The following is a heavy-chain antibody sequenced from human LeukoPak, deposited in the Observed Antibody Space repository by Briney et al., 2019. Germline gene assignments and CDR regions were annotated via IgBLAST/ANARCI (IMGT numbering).Heavy chain of an antibody. CDR3: ARLRADTAMVQGNWFDP. D-gene: IGHD5-18*01. V-gene: IGHV1-69*13. CDR1: GGTFSSYA. CDR2: IIPIFGTA. Sequence: ASVKVSCKASGGTFSSYAISWVRQAPGQGLEWMGGIIPIFGTANYAQKFQSRVTITADESTSTAYMELSSLRSEDTAVYYCARLRADTAMVQGNWFDPWGQGTLVTVSS. J-gene: IGHJ5*02.